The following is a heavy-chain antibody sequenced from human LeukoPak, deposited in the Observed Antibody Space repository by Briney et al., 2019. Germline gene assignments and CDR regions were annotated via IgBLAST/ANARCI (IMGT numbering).Heavy chain of an antibody. CDR2: ISAYNGNT. D-gene: IGHD3-10*01. J-gene: IGHJ4*02. CDR3: ARDYGSGSYYTRSFDY. CDR1: GYTFTSYG. V-gene: IGHV1-18*01. Sequence: ASVKVSCKASGYTFTSYGISWVRQAPGQGLEWMGWISAYNGNTNYAQKLQGRVTMTTDTSTSTAYMELRSLRSDDTAVYYCARDYGSGSYYTRSFDYWGQETLVTVSS.